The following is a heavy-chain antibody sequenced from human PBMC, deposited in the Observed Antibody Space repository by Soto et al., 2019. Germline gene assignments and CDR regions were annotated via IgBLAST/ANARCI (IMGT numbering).Heavy chain of an antibody. CDR1: GFTFSSYA. CDR3: AKEGEHCGGDCYPYYYYGMDV. Sequence: EVQLLESGGGLVQPGGSLRLSCAASGFTFSSYAMSWVRQAPGKGLEWVSAISGSGGSTVYADSVKGRFTISRDNSKTELYQQMNSLRAEDTAVYYCAKEGEHCGGDCYPYYYYGMDVWGQGTTVTVSS. CDR2: ISGSGGST. J-gene: IGHJ6*02. D-gene: IGHD2-21*02. V-gene: IGHV3-23*01.